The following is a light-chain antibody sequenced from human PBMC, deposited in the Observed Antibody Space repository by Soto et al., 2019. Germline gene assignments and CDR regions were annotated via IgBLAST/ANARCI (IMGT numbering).Light chain of an antibody. CDR2: AAS. CDR3: QQSYSTPRT. Sequence: DIQMTQSPSSLSASVGDRVTITCRASQSISSYLNWYQQKPGKAPKLLIYAASSLQSGVPSRFSGSGSGTDFTITISSLKPEDFATYYCQQSYSTPRTFGQGTKVEIK. J-gene: IGKJ1*01. V-gene: IGKV1-39*01. CDR1: QSISSY.